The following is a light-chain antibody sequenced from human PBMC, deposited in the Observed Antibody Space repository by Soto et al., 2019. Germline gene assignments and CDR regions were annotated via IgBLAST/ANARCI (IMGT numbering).Light chain of an antibody. CDR2: TAS. CDR3: QQYNSGPWT. J-gene: IGKJ1*01. V-gene: IGKV1-27*01. Sequence: DIQMTQSPSSLSASVGDRVTITCRASQGISHYLAWYQQKPGKVPKLLIYTASTLQSGVPSRFSGSESGTDFTLTISSLQPEDGATYYCQQYNSGPWTFGQGTKVEVK. CDR1: QGISHY.